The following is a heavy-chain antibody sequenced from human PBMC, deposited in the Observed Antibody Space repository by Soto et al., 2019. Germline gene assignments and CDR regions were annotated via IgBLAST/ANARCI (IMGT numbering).Heavy chain of an antibody. CDR1: GASISSSS. D-gene: IGHD3-10*01. J-gene: IGHJ6*02. CDR3: ARDLLWFGEKVNYYYYYGMDV. Sequence: SETLSLTCTVSGASISSSSWSWFRQPPGKGRKWMGYIYYSGSTNYNPSLKSRVTISVDTSKNQFSLKLSSVTAADTAVYYCARDLLWFGEKVNYYYYYGMDVWGQGTTVTVSS. CDR2: IYYSGST. V-gene: IGHV4-59*01.